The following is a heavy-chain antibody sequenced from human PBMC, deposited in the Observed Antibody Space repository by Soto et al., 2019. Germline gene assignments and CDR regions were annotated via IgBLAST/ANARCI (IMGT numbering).Heavy chain of an antibody. D-gene: IGHD2-2*01. CDR1: GFTFDDYA. CDR3: AKDFGKAIVVVPAAIHA. CDR2: ISWNSGSI. V-gene: IGHV3-9*01. Sequence: SLRISCAGSGFTFDDYAMHWVRQAPGKGLEWVSGISWNSGSIGYADSVKGRFTISRDNAKNSLYLQMNSLRAEDTALYYCAKDFGKAIVVVPAAIHAWGQGTLVTVSS. J-gene: IGHJ5*02.